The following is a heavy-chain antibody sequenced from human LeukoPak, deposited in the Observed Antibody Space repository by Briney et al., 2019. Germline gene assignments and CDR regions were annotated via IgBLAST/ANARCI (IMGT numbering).Heavy chain of an antibody. D-gene: IGHD1-1*01. CDR2: ISSSSSTI. J-gene: IGHJ2*01. CDR3: AALIKERGYFDL. V-gene: IGHV3-48*02. Sequence: GGSLRLSCAASGFTFSSYSMNWVRQAPGKGLEWVSYISSSSSTIYYADSVKGRFAISRDNAKNSLYLQMNSLRDEDTAVYYCAALIKERGYFDLWGRGTLVTVSS. CDR1: GFTFSSYS.